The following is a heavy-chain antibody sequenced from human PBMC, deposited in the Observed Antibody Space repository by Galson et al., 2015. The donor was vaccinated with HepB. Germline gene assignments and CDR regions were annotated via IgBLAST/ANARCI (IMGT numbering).Heavy chain of an antibody. CDR3: AKDSGLGGEDY. CDR1: GFTFSVYT. CDR2: IRGSGTGT. D-gene: IGHD3-16*01. Sequence: SLRLSCAASGFTFSVYTMNWVRQAPGKGLEWVSAIRGSGTGTYYADSVKGRFTISRDDSKKPLFLQLNSLRAEDTAIYYCAKDSGLGGEDYWGQGILVTVSS. V-gene: IGHV3-23*01. J-gene: IGHJ4*02.